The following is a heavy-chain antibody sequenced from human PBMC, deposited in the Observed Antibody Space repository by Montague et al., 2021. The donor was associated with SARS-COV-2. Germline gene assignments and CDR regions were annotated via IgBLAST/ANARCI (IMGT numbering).Heavy chain of an antibody. CDR3: AKDIERLRWGDYGMDV. Sequence: SLRLSCAASGFTFDDYAMHWVRQAPGKGLEWVSLISWDGGSTYYADSVKGRSTISRDNSKNSLYLQMNSLRAEDTALYYCAKDIERLRWGDYGMDVWGQGTTVTVSS. CDR2: ISWDGGST. V-gene: IGHV3-43D*03. D-gene: IGHD4-23*01. J-gene: IGHJ6*02. CDR1: GFTFDDYA.